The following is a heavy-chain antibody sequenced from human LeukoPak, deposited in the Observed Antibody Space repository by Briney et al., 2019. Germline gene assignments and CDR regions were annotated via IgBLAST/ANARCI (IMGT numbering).Heavy chain of an antibody. CDR2: ISDSGST. Sequence: PSETLSLTCTVSGGSINGYYWTWLRQPPGRGLEWIGYISDSGSTNHNPSLKSRVSMSVGSSNTDFSLRLNSVTAADTAVYYCARVFRGAVTSNWFDPWGQGTLVTVSS. CDR1: GGSINGYY. D-gene: IGHD4-17*01. V-gene: IGHV4-59*01. J-gene: IGHJ5*02. CDR3: ARVFRGAVTSNWFDP.